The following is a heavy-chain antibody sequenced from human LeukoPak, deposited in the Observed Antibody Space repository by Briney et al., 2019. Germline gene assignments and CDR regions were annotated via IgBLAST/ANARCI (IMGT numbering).Heavy chain of an antibody. CDR3: AREGVTVTTGYNWFDP. CDR1: GYTFTSYY. D-gene: IGHD4-17*01. Sequence: GASVKVSCKASGYTFTSYYMHWVRQAPGQGLEWMGIINPSGGSTSYAQKFQGRVTMTRDMSTSTVYMELSSLRSEDTAVYYCAREGVTVTTGYNWFDPWGQGTLVTVSS. V-gene: IGHV1-46*01. J-gene: IGHJ5*02. CDR2: INPSGGST.